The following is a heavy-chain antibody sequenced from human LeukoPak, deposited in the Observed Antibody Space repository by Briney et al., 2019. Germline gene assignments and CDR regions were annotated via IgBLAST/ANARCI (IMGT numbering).Heavy chain of an antibody. Sequence: GGSLRLSCAASGFTFSTSWMHWVRQAPGKGLEWVANIKEDGSEKYHADSVKGRFSISRDNPKDSLFLQMNSLRAEDTALYYFVKAWSDWGQGTLVTVSS. CDR1: GFTFSTSW. CDR2: IKEDGSEK. CDR3: VKAWSD. D-gene: IGHD3-3*01. J-gene: IGHJ4*02. V-gene: IGHV3-7*03.